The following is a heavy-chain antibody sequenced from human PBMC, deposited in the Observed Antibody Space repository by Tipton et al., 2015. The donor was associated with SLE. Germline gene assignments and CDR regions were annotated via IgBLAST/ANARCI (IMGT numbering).Heavy chain of an antibody. Sequence: GLVKPSETLSLTCSVSGSSINSYYWSWIRQSPGKGLEWIGYVYLGGSSNYNPSLKSRVTISIDTSKNHVSLKLKSVTAADTAVYYCARGGYYDFWSDYWGGYFDFWGQGALVTVSS. J-gene: IGHJ4*02. V-gene: IGHV4-59*01. CDR3: ARGGYYDFWSDYWGGYFDF. CDR2: VYLGGSS. CDR1: GSSINSYY. D-gene: IGHD3-3*01.